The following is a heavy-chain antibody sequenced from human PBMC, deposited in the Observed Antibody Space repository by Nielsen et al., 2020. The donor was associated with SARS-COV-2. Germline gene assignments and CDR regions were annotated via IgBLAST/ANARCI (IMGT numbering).Heavy chain of an antibody. D-gene: IGHD1-14*01. Sequence: GESLKISCAASGFTFSDYYMNWIRQAPGKGLEWVSNISTNGCTINYADSVKGRFTISRDNSKNTLYLQMNSLRAEDTAVYYCAKGFYGRRVAPGAFDIWGQGTMVTVSS. V-gene: IGHV3-11*04. CDR2: ISTNGCTI. J-gene: IGHJ3*02. CDR1: GFTFSDYY. CDR3: AKGFYGRRVAPGAFDI.